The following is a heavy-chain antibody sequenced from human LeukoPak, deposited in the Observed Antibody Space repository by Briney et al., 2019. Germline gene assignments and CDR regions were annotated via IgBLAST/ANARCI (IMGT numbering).Heavy chain of an antibody. Sequence: SETLSLTCTVSGGSISSGDYYWSWIRQPPGKGLEWIGYIYYSGSTYYNPSLKSRVTISVDTSKNQFSLKLSSVTAADTAVYYCARGGDSPFGAPDPWGQGTLVTVSS. D-gene: IGHD4-17*01. CDR1: GGSISSGDYY. V-gene: IGHV4-30-4*01. J-gene: IGHJ5*02. CDR3: ARGGDSPFGAPDP. CDR2: IYYSGST.